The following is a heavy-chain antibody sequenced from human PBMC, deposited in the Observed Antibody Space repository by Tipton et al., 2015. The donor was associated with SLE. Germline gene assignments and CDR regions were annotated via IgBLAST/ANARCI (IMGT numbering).Heavy chain of an antibody. V-gene: IGHV1-2*02. J-gene: IGHJ6*02. CDR1: GYPFTGYY. CDR2: INTNGGST. D-gene: IGHD4/OR15-4a*01. Sequence: QLVQSGAEVKKPGASVGVSCKASGYPFTGYYMHWVRQAPGQGLEWMGWINTNGGSTYYADSVKGRFTISRDNSKNTLYLQMNSLRAEDTAVYYCAKDLYGGLYYYGMDVWGQGTTVTVSS. CDR3: AKDLYGGLYYYGMDV.